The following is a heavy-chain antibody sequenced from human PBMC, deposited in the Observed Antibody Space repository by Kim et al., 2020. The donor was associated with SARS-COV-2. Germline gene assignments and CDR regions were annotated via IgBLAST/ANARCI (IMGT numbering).Heavy chain of an antibody. V-gene: IGHV4-4*02. D-gene: IGHD1-26*01. Sequence: NYHPSLKSRVTISVDKSKNQFSLKLSSVTAADTAVYYCASLVGATTDFDYWGQGTLVTVSS. CDR3: ASLVGATTDFDY. J-gene: IGHJ4*02.